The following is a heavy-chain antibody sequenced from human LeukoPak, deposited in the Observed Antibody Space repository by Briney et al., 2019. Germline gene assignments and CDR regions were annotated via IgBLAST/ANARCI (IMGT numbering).Heavy chain of an antibody. CDR1: GVTFSSYW. D-gene: IGHD1-7*01. Sequence: GGSLRLSCAASGVTFSSYWMHWVRHAPGKGLVWVSRINSDGSSTSYADSVKGRFTISRDNAKNTLYLQMNSLRAEDTAVYYCARDDPTGTTNYWGQGTLVTVSS. CDR3: ARDDPTGTTNY. V-gene: IGHV3-74*01. CDR2: INSDGSST. J-gene: IGHJ4*02.